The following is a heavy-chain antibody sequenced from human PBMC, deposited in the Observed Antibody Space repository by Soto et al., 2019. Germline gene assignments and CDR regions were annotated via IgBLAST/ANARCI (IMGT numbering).Heavy chain of an antibody. J-gene: IGHJ4*02. V-gene: IGHV3-33*01. CDR2: IWYDGSNK. CDR1: GFTFSSYG. CDR3: ARAKTPHSRSWLIDY. D-gene: IGHD6-13*01. Sequence: QVQLVESGGGVVQPGRSLRLSCAASGFTFSSYGMHWVRQAPGKGLEWVAVIWYDGSNKYYADSVKGRFTISRDNSKNTLYLQMNSLRADDTAVYYCARAKTPHSRSWLIDYWGQGPLVTVSS.